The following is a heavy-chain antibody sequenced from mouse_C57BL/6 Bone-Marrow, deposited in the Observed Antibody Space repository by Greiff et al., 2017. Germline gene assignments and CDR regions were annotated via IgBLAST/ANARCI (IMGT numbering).Heavy chain of an antibody. Sequence: EVKLVESGGGLVKPGGSLKLSCAASGFTFSSYAMSWVRQTPEKRLEWVATISDGGSYTYYPDNVKGRFTISRDNAKNNLYLQMSHLKSEDTAMYYCARDRTTVVLYYYAMDYWGQGTSVTVSS. CDR2: ISDGGSYT. CDR3: ARDRTTVVLYYYAMDY. V-gene: IGHV5-4*01. J-gene: IGHJ4*01. D-gene: IGHD1-1*01. CDR1: GFTFSSYA.